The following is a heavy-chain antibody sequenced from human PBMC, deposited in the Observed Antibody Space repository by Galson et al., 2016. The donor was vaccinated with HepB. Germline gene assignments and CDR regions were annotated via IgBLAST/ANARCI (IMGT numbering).Heavy chain of an antibody. Sequence: SLRLSCAASGLTFSSYAMHWVRQAPGKGLEWVAVISYDGSNKYYADSVKGRSTISRDNSKNTLYLQMNSLRAEDTAVYYCARDHSPWVAVADAFDVWGQGTMVTVSS. V-gene: IGHV3-30-3*01. CDR1: GLTFSSYA. D-gene: IGHD6-19*01. J-gene: IGHJ3*01. CDR2: ISYDGSNK. CDR3: ARDHSPWVAVADAFDV.